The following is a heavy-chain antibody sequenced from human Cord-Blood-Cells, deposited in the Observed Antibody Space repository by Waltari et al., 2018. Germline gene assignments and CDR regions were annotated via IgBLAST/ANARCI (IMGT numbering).Heavy chain of an antibody. V-gene: IGHV3-48*03. CDR3: ARGCSGGSCYFDY. CDR1: GFTSSSYE. Sequence: EVQLVESGGGLVQPGGSLRLSCAASGFTSSSYEMNWVRQAPGKGMEWFSYISSSGSTIYYADSVKCRFTISRDNAKNSLYLQMNSLRAEDTAVYYCARGCSGGSCYFDYWGQGTLVTVSS. J-gene: IGHJ4*02. D-gene: IGHD2-15*01. CDR2: ISSSGSTI.